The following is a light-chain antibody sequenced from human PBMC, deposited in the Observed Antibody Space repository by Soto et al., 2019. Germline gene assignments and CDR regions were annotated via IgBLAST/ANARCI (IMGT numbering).Light chain of an antibody. CDR2: DAS. J-gene: IGKJ4*01. CDR1: QSISSL. CDR3: QQYNTYSSLT. V-gene: IGKV1-5*01. Sequence: DIQMTQSPSTLSASVGDRVTITCRASQSISSLLAWYQQKLGRAPRLLIYDASSLESGVPSRFSGSGYGTEFTLTISSLQPDDFATYYCQQYNTYSSLTFGGGTKVEIK.